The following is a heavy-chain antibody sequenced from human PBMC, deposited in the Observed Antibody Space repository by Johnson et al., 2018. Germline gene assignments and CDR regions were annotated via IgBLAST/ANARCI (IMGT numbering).Heavy chain of an antibody. D-gene: IGHD1-26*01. CDR3: AATPWDFAFWI. CDR1: GFTFSSYG. Sequence: QVQLVQSGGGVVQPGRSLRLSCAASGFTFSSYGMHWVRQAPGKGLEWVAVISYDGSNKYYADSVKGRFTISRDSSKDTLYLQMNSLRAEDTAVYYCAATPWDFAFWIWGQGTMVTVSS. CDR2: ISYDGSNK. J-gene: IGHJ3*02. V-gene: IGHV3-30*03.